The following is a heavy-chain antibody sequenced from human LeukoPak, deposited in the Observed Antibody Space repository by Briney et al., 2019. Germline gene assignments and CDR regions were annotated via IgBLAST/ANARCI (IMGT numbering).Heavy chain of an antibody. D-gene: IGHD3-22*01. Sequence: PGGSLRLSCGASGFAFTTAWMSWVRQAPGKGLEWVGRIKSKFDGETTDYAAPVKGRFTISNDDSKNTLYLQMNSLKAEDTAVYYCAASPDYYDSSGYSYYFDYWGQGTLVTVSS. CDR2: IKSKFDGETT. CDR3: AASPDYYDSSGYSYYFDY. V-gene: IGHV3-15*01. CDR1: GFAFTTAW. J-gene: IGHJ4*02.